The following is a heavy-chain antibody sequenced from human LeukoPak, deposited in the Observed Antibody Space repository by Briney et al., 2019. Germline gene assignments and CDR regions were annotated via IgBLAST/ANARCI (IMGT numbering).Heavy chain of an antibody. J-gene: IGHJ4*02. CDR2: ISSSSSYT. D-gene: IGHD3-9*01. CDR1: GFTFSDYY. CDR3: AREDKYYNILTGYSLQYYFDY. Sequence: GGSLRLSCAASGFTFSDYYMSWIRQAPGKGLEWVSYISSSSSYTNYADSVKGRFTISRDNAKNSLYLQMNSLRAEDTAVYFCAREDKYYNILTGYSLQYYFDYWGQGTLVTVSS. V-gene: IGHV3-11*06.